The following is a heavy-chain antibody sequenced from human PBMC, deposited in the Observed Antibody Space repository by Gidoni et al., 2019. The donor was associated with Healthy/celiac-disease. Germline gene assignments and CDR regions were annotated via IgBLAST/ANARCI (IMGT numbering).Heavy chain of an antibody. CDR1: GGSISSYY. CDR3: ARHLGGYYDSSGYSLDY. V-gene: IGHV4-59*08. Sequence: QVQLQESGPGLVKPSETLSLTCTVSGGSISSYYWSWIRQPPGKGLEWIGYIYYSGSTNYNPSLKSRVTISVDTSKNQFSLKLSSVTAADTAVYYCARHLGGYYDSSGYSLDYWGQGTLVTVSS. J-gene: IGHJ4*02. CDR2: IYYSGST. D-gene: IGHD3-22*01.